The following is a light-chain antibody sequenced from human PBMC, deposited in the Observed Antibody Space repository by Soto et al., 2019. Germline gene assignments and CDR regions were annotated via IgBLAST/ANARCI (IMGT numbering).Light chain of an antibody. CDR2: DAS. V-gene: IGKV3-15*01. Sequence: ILMTQSPATLSVSPGERATLSCRASQSISNNLAWYQQKPCQAPRLLIYDASTRATGIPARFSGSGSGTEFTLTISGLQSEDFAVYYCQQYNNWPPWTFGQGTKVEIK. CDR1: QSISNN. CDR3: QQYNNWPPWT. J-gene: IGKJ1*01.